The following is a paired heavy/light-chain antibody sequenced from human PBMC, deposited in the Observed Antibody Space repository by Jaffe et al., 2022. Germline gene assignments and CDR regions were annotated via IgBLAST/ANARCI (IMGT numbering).Heavy chain of an antibody. V-gene: IGHV3-30*02. D-gene: IGHD3-3*01. CDR1: TFTFSNYG. CDR2: IRYNGMSE. Sequence: QVHLVESGGGVVQPGGSLRLSCAASTFTFSNYGMHWVRQAPGKGLEWVAFIRYNGMSEYYADSVKGRFTVSRDNSKNTLHLQMNSVRPDDTAVYYCAKERLEYVVWGGYNDNDAFDIWGQGTLVTVSS. CDR3: AKERLEYVVWGGYNDNDAFDI. J-gene: IGHJ3*02.
Light chain of an antibody. J-gene: IGLJ2*01. CDR3: QSYDTSLSAVV. V-gene: IGLV1-40*01. Sequence: QSVLTQPPSVSGAPGQRVTISCTGSSSNIGAGYDVHWYQQLPGTAPKLLIYGNINRPSGVPDRFSGSKSGTSASLAITGLQAEDEADYYCQSYDTSLSAVVFGGGTKLTVL. CDR2: GNI. CDR1: SSNIGAGYD.